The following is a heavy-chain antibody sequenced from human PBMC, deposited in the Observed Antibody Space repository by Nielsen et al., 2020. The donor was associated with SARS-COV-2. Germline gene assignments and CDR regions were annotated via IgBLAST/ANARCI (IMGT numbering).Heavy chain of an antibody. CDR3: ARGGGNFTP. D-gene: IGHD4-23*01. CDR1: GYSFANYG. CDR2: ISYNGDT. Sequence: ASVKDSCKASGYSFANYGISWVRQAPGQGLEWMGWISYNGDTNYSEKFQGRVTMTRDTFTSTGYMELRSLRFDDTAVYYCARGGGNFTPWGQGTLVTVSS. J-gene: IGHJ5*02. V-gene: IGHV1-18*04.